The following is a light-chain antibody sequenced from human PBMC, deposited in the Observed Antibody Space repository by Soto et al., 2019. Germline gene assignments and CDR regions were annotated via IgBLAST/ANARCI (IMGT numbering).Light chain of an antibody. Sequence: QSALTQPASVSGSPGQSITISCTGTNGDVGSYDLVSWYQRYPGEAPKLIIYEVNKRPSGISNRFSGSKSGNTAYLTISGLQAEDEAEYDCCSYAGSNSLIFGGGTKPTVL. CDR2: EVN. CDR3: CSYAGSNSLI. CDR1: NGDVGSYDL. J-gene: IGLJ2*01. V-gene: IGLV2-23*02.